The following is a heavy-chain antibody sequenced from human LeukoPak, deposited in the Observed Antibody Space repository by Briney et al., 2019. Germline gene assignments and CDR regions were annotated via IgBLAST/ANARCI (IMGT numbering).Heavy chain of an antibody. D-gene: IGHD3-10*01. CDR2: ISGSGGST. J-gene: IGHJ4*02. V-gene: IGHV3-23*01. CDR1: GFTFSSYA. CDR3: AKGSGPGSRKLWFGENQGYYFDY. Sequence: PGGSLRLSCAASGFTFSSYAMSWVRQAPGKGLEWVSAISGSGGSTYYADSVKGRFTISRDNSKNTLYLQMNSLRAEDTAVYYCAKGSGPGSRKLWFGENQGYYFDYWGQGTLVTVSS.